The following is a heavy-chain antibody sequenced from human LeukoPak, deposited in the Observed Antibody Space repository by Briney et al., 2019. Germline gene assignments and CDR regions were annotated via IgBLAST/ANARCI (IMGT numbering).Heavy chain of an antibody. D-gene: IGHD2-15*01. V-gene: IGHV1-2*06. CDR2: INPNSGGT. Sequence: ASVKVSCKASGYTFTGYYMHWVRQAPGQGLEWMGRINPNSGGTNYAQKFQGRVTMTRDTSTSTAYMELSRLRSDDTAVYYCARPYCSGGSCHNWFDPWGQGTLVTVSS. J-gene: IGHJ5*02. CDR1: GYTFTGYY. CDR3: ARPYCSGGSCHNWFDP.